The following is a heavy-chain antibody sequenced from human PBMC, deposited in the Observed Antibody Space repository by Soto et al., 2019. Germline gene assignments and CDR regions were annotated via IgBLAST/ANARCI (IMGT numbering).Heavy chain of an antibody. CDR2: INGDGTRT. J-gene: IGHJ3*02. V-gene: IGHV3-74*01. CDR3: ARGGAAGRGDAIDM. CDR1: GFSFRNQW. D-gene: IGHD3-10*01. Sequence: EVQLEESGGGSVQLVESLRVSCVASGFSFRNQWMHWVRQVAGKGLVWVSRINGDGTRTSYADFVKGRFTVSRDNARNLLFLQLNSLTVDDSGVYHCARGGAAGRGDAIDMWGPGTTVAVTS.